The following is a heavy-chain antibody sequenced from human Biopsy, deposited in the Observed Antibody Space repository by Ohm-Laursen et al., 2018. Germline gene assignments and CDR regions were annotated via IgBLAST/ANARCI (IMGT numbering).Heavy chain of an antibody. CDR3: ARATNSTGWPYYYFYGMDV. V-gene: IGHV4-59*01. Sequence: SQTLSFTCTVSAGSISSDYWSWLRQTPGQGLVWIGYIYYSGNTNYNPSLKSRVTISVDTSKNQFSLRLNSVTAADTAVYYCARATNSTGWPYYYFYGMDVWGRGTTVTVSS. J-gene: IGHJ6*02. CDR2: IYYSGNT. D-gene: IGHD2/OR15-2a*01. CDR1: AGSISSDY.